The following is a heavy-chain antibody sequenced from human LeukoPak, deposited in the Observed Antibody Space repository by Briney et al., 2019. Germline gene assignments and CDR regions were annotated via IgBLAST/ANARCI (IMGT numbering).Heavy chain of an antibody. CDR2: IYTSGST. J-gene: IGHJ4*02. CDR3: ARDLRFDYGGNGYSDY. V-gene: IGHV4-61*02. CDR1: GGSISSGSYY. Sequence: SETLSLTCTVSGGSISSGSYYWSWIRQPAGKGLEWIGRIYTSGSTNYNPSLKSRVTISVDTSKNQFSLKLSSVTAADTAVYYCARDLRFDYGGNGYSDYWGQGTLVTVSS. D-gene: IGHD4-23*01.